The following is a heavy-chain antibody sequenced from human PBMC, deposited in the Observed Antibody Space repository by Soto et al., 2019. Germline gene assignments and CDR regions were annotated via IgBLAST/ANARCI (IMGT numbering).Heavy chain of an antibody. V-gene: IGHV4-31*03. CDR1: GGSISSGGYY. Sequence: QVQLQESGPGLVKPSQTLSLTCTVSGGSISSGGYYWSWIRQHPGKGLEWIGYIYHSGSTYYNPSLKSRVTLSVDTSKNQFSLKLSSVTAADTAVYYCARSSTSANYFDSWGQGTLVTVSS. J-gene: IGHJ4*02. D-gene: IGHD2-2*01. CDR3: ARSSTSANYFDS. CDR2: IYHSGST.